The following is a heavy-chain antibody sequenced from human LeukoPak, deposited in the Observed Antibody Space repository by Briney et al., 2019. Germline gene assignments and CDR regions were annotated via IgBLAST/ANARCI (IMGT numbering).Heavy chain of an antibody. Sequence: GGSPRLSCAASGFTFSSYSMNWVRQAPGKGLEWVSSISSSSSYIYYADSVKGRFTISRDNAKNSLYLQMNSLRAEDTAVYYCARARIAAAGTTTRATYYYYYGMDVWGKGTTVTVSS. CDR1: GFTFSSYS. CDR3: ARARIAAAGTTTRATYYYYYGMDV. V-gene: IGHV3-21*01. D-gene: IGHD6-13*01. CDR2: ISSSSSYI. J-gene: IGHJ6*04.